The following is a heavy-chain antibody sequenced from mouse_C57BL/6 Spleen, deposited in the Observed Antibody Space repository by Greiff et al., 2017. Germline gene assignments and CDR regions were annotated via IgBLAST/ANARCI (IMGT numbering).Heavy chain of an antibody. Sequence: QVQLQQPGAELVKPGASVKLSCKASGYTFTSYWMHWVKQRPGQGLEWIGMIHPTSGSTNYNEKFKSKATLTVDKSSSTAYMQLSSLTSEDSAVYYCATTMVTTEFAYWGQGTLVTVSA. CDR1: GYTFTSYW. CDR2: IHPTSGST. V-gene: IGHV1-64*01. D-gene: IGHD2-2*01. CDR3: ATTMVTTEFAY. J-gene: IGHJ3*01.